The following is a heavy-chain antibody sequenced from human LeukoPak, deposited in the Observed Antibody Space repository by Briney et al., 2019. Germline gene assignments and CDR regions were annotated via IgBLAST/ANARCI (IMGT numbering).Heavy chain of an antibody. CDR2: ISYSAST. J-gene: IGHJ4*02. CDR3: ARHGTLPYYYDSSGYPFLDY. CDR1: GGSISNYY. D-gene: IGHD3-22*01. V-gene: IGHV4-59*01. Sequence: SETLSLTCTVSGGSISNYYWSWIRQPPGKGLEYIGWISYSASTKYNPSLRSRVTMSVDTSKNQLSLNLKSVTAADTAVYYCARHGTLPYYYDSSGYPFLDYWGQGTLVTVSS.